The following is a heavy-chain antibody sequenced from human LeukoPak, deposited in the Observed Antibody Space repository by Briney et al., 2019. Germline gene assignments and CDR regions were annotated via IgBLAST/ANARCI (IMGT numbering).Heavy chain of an antibody. CDR2: ISGSGGST. V-gene: IGHV3-23*01. CDR1: GFTFSSYA. D-gene: IGHD5-12*01. J-gene: IGHJ4*02. Sequence: QAGGSLRLSCAASGFTFSSYAMSWVRQAPGKGLEWVSAISGSGGSTYYADSVKGRFTISRDNAKNTLYLQMNSLRAEDTAVYYCARAQHSGYERYQYYFDYWGQGTLVTVSS. CDR3: ARAQHSGYERYQYYFDY.